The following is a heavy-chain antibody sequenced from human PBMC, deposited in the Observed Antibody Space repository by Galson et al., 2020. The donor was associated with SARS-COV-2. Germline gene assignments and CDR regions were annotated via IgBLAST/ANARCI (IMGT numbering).Heavy chain of an antibody. Sequence: SGPTLVKPTHTLTLTCSFSGFALTTSGVGVGWIRQAPGKALEWLALIYWDDEKRSSPSLKTRLNAIRDPTKTQVVLTVSNMDPEDTGTYFWAHDREGVDYFENWGQGALVTVSS. J-gene: IGHJ4*02. CDR2: IYWDDEK. V-gene: IGHV2-5*02. CDR1: GFALTTSGVG. CDR3: AHDREGVDYFEN. D-gene: IGHD3-3*01.